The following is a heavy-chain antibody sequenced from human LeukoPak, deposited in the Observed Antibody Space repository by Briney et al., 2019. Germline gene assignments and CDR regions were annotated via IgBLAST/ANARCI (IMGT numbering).Heavy chain of an antibody. V-gene: IGHV3-21*04. Sequence: PGGSLRLSCAASGFTFSSYSMTWVRQAPGKGLEWVSSISSSSSYIYYADSLKGRFTISRDNAKNSLYLQMNSLRAEDTAVYYCAKDQDYFDYWGQGTLVTVSS. CDR2: ISSSSSYI. CDR3: AKDQDYFDY. CDR1: GFTFSSYS. J-gene: IGHJ4*02.